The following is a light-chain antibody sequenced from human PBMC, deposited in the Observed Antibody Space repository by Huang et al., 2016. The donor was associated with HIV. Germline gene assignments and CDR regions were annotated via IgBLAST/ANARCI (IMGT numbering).Light chain of an antibody. Sequence: EILMTQSPATLSVSPGERATLSCRAGQTISSNLACDQQKPGQAPSLLIDGASTRATGIPARFSGSGSGTEVSLTITSLQSEDFAVYYCQQYHEWPYTFGQGTKVDI. CDR3: QQYHEWPYT. CDR2: GAS. V-gene: IGKV3-15*01. J-gene: IGKJ2*01. CDR1: QTISSN.